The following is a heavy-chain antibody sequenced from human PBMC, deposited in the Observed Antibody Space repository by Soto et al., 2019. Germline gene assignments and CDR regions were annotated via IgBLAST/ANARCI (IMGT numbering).Heavy chain of an antibody. V-gene: IGHV4-59*01. CDR2: IYYSGST. Sequence: SETLSLTCTVSGGSISSYYWSWIRQPPGKGLEWIGYIYYSGSTNYNPSLKSRVTISVDTSKNQFSLKLSSVTAADTAVYYCASIYDSSGYYYGNNWFDPWGQGTLVTVSS. CDR1: GGSISSYY. CDR3: ASIYDSSGYYYGNNWFDP. J-gene: IGHJ5*02. D-gene: IGHD3-22*01.